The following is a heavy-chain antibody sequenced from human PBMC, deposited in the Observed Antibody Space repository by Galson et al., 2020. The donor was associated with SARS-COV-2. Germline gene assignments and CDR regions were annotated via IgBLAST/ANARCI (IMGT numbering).Heavy chain of an antibody. CDR1: GASISISNYY. CDR2: IYDRGST. CDR3: TGDRNNFAWFYY. D-gene: IGHD3-9*01. Sequence: SETLSLTCTVSGASISISNYYWGWIRQPPGKGLEWIGTIYDRGSTYYNPSLKSRVTMSVDSSKRQFSLKLSSVTAADTAIYYCTGDRNNFAWFYYWGPGTLVAVSS. J-gene: IGHJ4*02. V-gene: IGHV4-39*07.